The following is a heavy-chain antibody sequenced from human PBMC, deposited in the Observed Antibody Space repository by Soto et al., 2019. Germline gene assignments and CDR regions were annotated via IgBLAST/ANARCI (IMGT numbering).Heavy chain of an antibody. CDR2: ISSSSSTI. CDR1: GFTFSSYS. V-gene: IGHV3-48*02. J-gene: IGHJ6*04. Sequence: GWSLRLSCAASGFTFSSYSMNWVRQAPGKGLEWVSYISSSSSTIYYADSVKGRFTISRDNAKNSLYLQMNRLRDEETAVYYCARDSGPYYDFWSGYYTGVFDYSYGMDVWGEGTKVTVSS. D-gene: IGHD3-3*01. CDR3: ARDSGPYYDFWSGYYTGVFDYSYGMDV.